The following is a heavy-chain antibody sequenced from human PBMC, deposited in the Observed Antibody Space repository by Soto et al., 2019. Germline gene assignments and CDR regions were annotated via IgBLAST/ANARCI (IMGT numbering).Heavy chain of an antibody. CDR1: GYSFNSYW. Sequence: GESLKISCKGSGYSFNSYWIGWVRQMPGKGLEWMGIIYPGDSDTIYSPSLQGQVTISADKSISTAYLQCSSLKAPDTAMYYCGRQDSGSNPDAGFDIWGRGTMV. CDR3: GRQDSGSNPDAGFDI. D-gene: IGHD1-26*01. J-gene: IGHJ3*02. V-gene: IGHV5-51*01. CDR2: IYPGDSDT.